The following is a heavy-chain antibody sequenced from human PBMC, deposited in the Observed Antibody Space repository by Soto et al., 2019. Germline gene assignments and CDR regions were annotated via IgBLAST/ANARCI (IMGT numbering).Heavy chain of an antibody. CDR2: IYWDDDK. J-gene: IGHJ4*02. Sequence: QITLKESGPTLVKPTQTLTLTCTFSGFSLSTSGVGVGWIRQPPGKALEWLALIYWDDDKRYSPSLKSMLTITEDTSKNQVVLTMTNMDPVDTATYYCAHRGYDSSGDSYSFDYWGQGTLVTVSS. D-gene: IGHD3-22*01. CDR3: AHRGYDSSGDSYSFDY. CDR1: GFSLSTSGVG. V-gene: IGHV2-5*02.